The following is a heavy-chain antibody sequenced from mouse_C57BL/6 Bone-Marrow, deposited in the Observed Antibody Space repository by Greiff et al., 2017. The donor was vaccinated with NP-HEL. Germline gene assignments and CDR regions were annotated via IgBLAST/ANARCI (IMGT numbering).Heavy chain of an antibody. Sequence: QVQLQQPGAELVMPGASVKLSCKASGYTFTSYWMHWVKQRPGQGLEWIGVIHPSDSYTNYNQKFKGKSTLTVDKSSSTAYMQLSSLTSEDSADYYCAREVLLLLRCYLYFDVWGTGTTVTVSA. J-gene: IGHJ1*03. CDR1: GYTFTSYW. V-gene: IGHV1-69*01. CDR3: AREVLLLLRCYLYFDV. D-gene: IGHD1-1*01. CDR2: IHPSDSYT.